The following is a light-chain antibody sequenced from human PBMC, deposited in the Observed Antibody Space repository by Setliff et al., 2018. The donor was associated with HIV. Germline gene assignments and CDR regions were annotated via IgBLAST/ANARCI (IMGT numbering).Light chain of an antibody. CDR1: SSNIGSNY. Sequence: QSALTQPASVSGSPGQSITISCSGSSSNIGSNYVYWYQQLPGTAPKLLIYRSNQRPSGVPDRFSASKSGTSASLAISGLRSEDEADYYCAAWDDMAAYVFGTGTKV. V-gene: IGLV1-47*01. J-gene: IGLJ1*01. CDR2: RSN. CDR3: AAWDDMAAYV.